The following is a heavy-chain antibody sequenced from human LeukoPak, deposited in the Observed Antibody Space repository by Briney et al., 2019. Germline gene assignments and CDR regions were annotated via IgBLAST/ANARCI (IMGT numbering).Heavy chain of an antibody. Sequence: PGGSLRLSCAASGFFFGSYAVHWIRQAPGKGLEWVAVISSDGGETHYIDSVKGRFTISRDNSQSTLYLQMDSLRPEDTAVYYCARDRQQLVQGDYWGQGTLVTVSS. CDR1: GFFFGSYA. CDR3: ARDRQQLVQGDY. D-gene: IGHD6-6*01. V-gene: IGHV3-30-3*01. CDR2: ISSDGGET. J-gene: IGHJ4*02.